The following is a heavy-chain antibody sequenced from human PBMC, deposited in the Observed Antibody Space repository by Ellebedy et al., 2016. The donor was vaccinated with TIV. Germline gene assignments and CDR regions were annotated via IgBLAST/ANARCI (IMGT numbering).Heavy chain of an antibody. V-gene: IGHV4-30-4*01. D-gene: IGHD6-6*01. Sequence: MPSETLSLTCIVSGGSISSSDSCRSWIRQPPGKGLEWIGYISYSGSTYYNPSLKSRVTISADTSKNQFSLRLSSVTAADTAVYFCARGDSSSSRVYYWGQGTLVTVSS. CDR2: ISYSGST. CDR1: GGSISSSDSC. J-gene: IGHJ4*02. CDR3: ARGDSSSSRVYY.